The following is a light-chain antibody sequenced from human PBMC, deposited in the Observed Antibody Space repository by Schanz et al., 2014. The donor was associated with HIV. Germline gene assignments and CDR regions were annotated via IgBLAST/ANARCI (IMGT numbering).Light chain of an antibody. CDR1: SGSIASAY. CDR2: END. Sequence: FMLTQPHSVSESPGKTVIISCTRSSGSIASAYVQWYQQRPGSAPTTLIYENDQRHSGVPDRFSGSIDSSSNSASLTISGLETDDEADYFCHSSDAADPGVFGGGTKLTVL. J-gene: IGLJ3*02. CDR3: HSSDAADPGV. V-gene: IGLV6-57*04.